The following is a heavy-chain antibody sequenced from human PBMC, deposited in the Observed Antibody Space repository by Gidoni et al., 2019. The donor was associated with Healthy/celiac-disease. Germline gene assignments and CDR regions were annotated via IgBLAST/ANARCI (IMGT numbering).Heavy chain of an antibody. V-gene: IGHV4-30-2*01. CDR3: ARAYSSGPIDY. Sequence: STYYNPSLKSRVTISVDRSKNQFSLKLSSVTAADTAVYYCARAYSSGPIDYWGQGTLVTVSS. D-gene: IGHD6-19*01. CDR2: ST. J-gene: IGHJ4*02.